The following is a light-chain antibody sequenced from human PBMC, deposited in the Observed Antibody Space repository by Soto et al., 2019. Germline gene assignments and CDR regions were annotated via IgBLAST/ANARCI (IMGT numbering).Light chain of an antibody. CDR1: RSDVGGYEY. V-gene: IGLV2-8*01. CDR2: EVT. J-gene: IGLJ1*01. CDR3: SSYAGNKHG. Sequence: QSALAQPPSASGSLGQSVTISCTGTRSDVGGYEYVSWYQQHPGKAPKLMIYEVTKRPSGVPDRFSGSKSGNTASLTVSGLQAEDEADYYCSSYAGNKHGFGTGTKVTV.